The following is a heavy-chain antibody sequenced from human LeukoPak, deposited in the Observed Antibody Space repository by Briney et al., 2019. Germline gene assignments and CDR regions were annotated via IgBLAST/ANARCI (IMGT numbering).Heavy chain of an antibody. CDR2: IIPIFGTA. V-gene: IGHV1-69*05. J-gene: IGHJ4*02. Sequence: GASVKVSCKASGGTFSSYAISWVRQAPGQGLEWMGGIIPIFGTANYAQKFQGRVTITTDESTSTAYMELSSPRSEDTAVYYCARGNRRVFFGGGLDYWGQGTLVTVSS. CDR3: ARGNRRVFFGGGLDY. D-gene: IGHD3-3*01. CDR1: GGTFSSYA.